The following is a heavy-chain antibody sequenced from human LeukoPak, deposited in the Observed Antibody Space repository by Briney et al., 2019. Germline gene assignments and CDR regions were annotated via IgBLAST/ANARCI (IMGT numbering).Heavy chain of an antibody. D-gene: IGHD2-15*01. CDR1: GYTFTGYY. J-gene: IGHJ6*03. Sequence: ASVKVSCKASGYTFTGYYMHWVRQAPGQGLEWMGWINPNSGGTNYAQKFQGRVTMTRDTSISTAYMELSRLRSDDTAVYYCARTEGRSGPYYYMDVWGKGTTVTVSS. CDR2: INPNSGGT. V-gene: IGHV1-2*02. CDR3: ARTEGRSGPYYYMDV.